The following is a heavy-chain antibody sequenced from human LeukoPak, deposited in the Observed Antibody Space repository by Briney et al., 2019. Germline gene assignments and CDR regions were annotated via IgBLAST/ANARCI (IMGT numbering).Heavy chain of an antibody. D-gene: IGHD1-26*01. CDR1: GGSISSHY. CDR3: ARVDYSGSYYYFDY. CDR2: IYYSGST. J-gene: IGHJ4*02. V-gene: IGHV4-59*11. Sequence: SETLSLTCTVSGGSISSHYWSWIRQPPGTGLECIGYIYYSGSTNYNPSLKSRVTISVDTSKSQFSLKLSSVTAADTAVYYCARVDYSGSYYYFDYWGQGTLVTVSS.